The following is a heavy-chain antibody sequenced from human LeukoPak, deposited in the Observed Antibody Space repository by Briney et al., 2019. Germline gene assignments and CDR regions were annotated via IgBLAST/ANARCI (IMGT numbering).Heavy chain of an antibody. CDR2: IISSGSTI. CDR1: GFTLSSYE. D-gene: IGHD3-10*02. J-gene: IGHJ6*04. V-gene: IGHV3-48*03. CDR3: AELGITMIGGV. Sequence: GGSLRLSCAASGFTLSSYEMNWVRQAPGKGLEWVSYIISSGSTIYYADSVKGRFTISRDNAKNSLYLQMNSLRAEDTAVYYCAELGITMIGGVWGKGTTVTISS.